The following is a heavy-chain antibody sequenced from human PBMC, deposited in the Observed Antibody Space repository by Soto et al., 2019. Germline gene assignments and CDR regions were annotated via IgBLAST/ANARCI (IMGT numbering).Heavy chain of an antibody. J-gene: IGHJ4*02. CDR1: GFTFSSYA. CDR2: ISGSGSNT. Sequence: EVQLLESGGGLVQPGGSLRLSCAASGFTFSSYAMSWVRQAPGKGLEWVSAISGSGSNTYYADSVKGRFTISRDNSKNTLYLQMNSLRAEDTAVYYCAKEPSCRGGCFDYWGQGTLVTVSS. CDR3: AKEPSCRGGCFDY. V-gene: IGHV3-23*01. D-gene: IGHD6-19*01.